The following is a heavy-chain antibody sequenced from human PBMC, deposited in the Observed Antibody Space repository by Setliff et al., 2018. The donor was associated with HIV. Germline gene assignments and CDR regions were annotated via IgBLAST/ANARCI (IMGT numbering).Heavy chain of an antibody. CDR3: ARGLSSGWYGYWYFDL. J-gene: IGHJ2*01. CDR2: INGGGAT. CDR1: GGSFTDHY. V-gene: IGHV4-34*01. Sequence: SETLSLTCAVYGGSFTDHYWNWIRQAPGKGLEWIGEINGGGATTYNPSLKRRLTMSVDASKSHFSLGLTSVTAADTAVYYCARGLSSGWYGYWYFDLWGRGTLVTVSS. D-gene: IGHD6-19*01.